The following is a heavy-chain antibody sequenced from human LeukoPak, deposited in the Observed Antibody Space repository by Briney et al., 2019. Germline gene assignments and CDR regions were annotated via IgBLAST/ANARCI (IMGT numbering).Heavy chain of an antibody. CDR3: ARQSLLRRLDYYMVL. CDR1: GGSISSYY. CDR2: IYYSGST. D-gene: IGHD2-21*02. Sequence: PSETLSLTCTVSGGSISSYYWSWIRQPPGKGLEWIGYIYYSGSTNYNPSLKSRVTISVDTSQNQFSLKLSSVTATYTAVYLCARQSLLRRLDYYMVLWGKGTTVTVSS. J-gene: IGHJ6*03. V-gene: IGHV4-59*01.